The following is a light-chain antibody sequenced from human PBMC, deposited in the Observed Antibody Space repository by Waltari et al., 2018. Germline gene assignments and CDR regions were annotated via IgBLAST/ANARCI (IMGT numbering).Light chain of an antibody. Sequence: QSALTQPRSVSGSPGPSVPISCTGSYNDVGHYNYVSWYKQTPGRAPKLIMYDVSKWAAGVPDRFSGSKSDNTASRTISGLQSEDEGDYYCCSYAGSYTWVFGGGTKVTVL. V-gene: IGLV2-11*01. CDR1: YNDVGHYNY. CDR3: CSYAGSYTWV. CDR2: DVS. J-gene: IGLJ3*02.